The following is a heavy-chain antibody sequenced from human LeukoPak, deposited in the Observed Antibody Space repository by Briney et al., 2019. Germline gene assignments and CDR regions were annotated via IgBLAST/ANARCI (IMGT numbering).Heavy chain of an antibody. D-gene: IGHD3-10*01. Sequence: SETLSLTCTVSGGSISSSSYYWGWIRQPPGKGLEWIGSIYYSGSTYYNPSLKSRVTISVDTSKNQFSLKLSSVTAADTAVYYCARHLSSRFAALLTGSPIDYWGQGTLVTVSS. CDR2: IYYSGST. CDR1: GGSISSSSYY. J-gene: IGHJ4*02. CDR3: ARHLSSRFAALLTGSPIDY. V-gene: IGHV4-39*01.